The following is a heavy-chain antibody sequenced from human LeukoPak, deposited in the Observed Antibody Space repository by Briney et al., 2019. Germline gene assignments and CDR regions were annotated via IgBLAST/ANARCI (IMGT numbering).Heavy chain of an antibody. J-gene: IGHJ5*02. D-gene: IGHD5-18*01. V-gene: IGHV3-30*04. CDR2: ISYDGRNK. CDR1: GFTFGSYA. CDR3: ARVASAQLWYNWFDP. Sequence: PGGSLRLSCAASGFTFGSYAMHWVRRAPGEGLEWVAFISYDGRNKYHADSVKGRFTISRDNSKNTLYLQMNSLRAEDTAVYYCARVASAQLWYNWFDPWGQGTQVTLSS.